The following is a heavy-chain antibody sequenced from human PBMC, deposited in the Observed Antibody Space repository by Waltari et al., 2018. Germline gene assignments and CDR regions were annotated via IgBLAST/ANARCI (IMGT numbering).Heavy chain of an antibody. Sequence: QVQLQQSGPGLVKPSQTLSLTCAISGDSVSSNSAAWNWIRQSPSSGLEWLGRTYYRSKWYNDYAVSVKSRITINPDTSKNQFSLQLNSVTPEDTAVYYCARGEVKSGYSSSWYYSAWFDPWGQGTLVTVSS. J-gene: IGHJ5*02. CDR2: TYYRSKWYN. CDR1: GDSVSSNSAA. D-gene: IGHD6-13*01. V-gene: IGHV6-1*01. CDR3: ARGEVKSGYSSSWYYSAWFDP.